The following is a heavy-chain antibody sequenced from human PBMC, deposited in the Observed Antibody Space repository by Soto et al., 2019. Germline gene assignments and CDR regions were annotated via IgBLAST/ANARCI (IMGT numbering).Heavy chain of an antibody. Sequence: ETLSGAGPVSGGSISSYFWTWIRQPAGKGLDWIGRISTSGTTNYNPSLKSRVTMSVDTSKNHFPLNLSSVTAADTAVYYCAREAGPDRWFDPWGQGTLVTVYS. CDR3: AREAGPDRWFDP. D-gene: IGHD6-19*01. CDR2: ISTSGTT. CDR1: GGSISSYF. J-gene: IGHJ5*02. V-gene: IGHV4-4*07.